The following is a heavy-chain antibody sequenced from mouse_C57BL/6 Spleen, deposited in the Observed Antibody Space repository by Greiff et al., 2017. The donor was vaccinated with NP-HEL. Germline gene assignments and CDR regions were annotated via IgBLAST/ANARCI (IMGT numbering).Heavy chain of an antibody. Sequence: EVMLVESGGGLVQPGGSLSLSCAASGFTFTDYYMSWVRQPPGKALEWLGFIRNKANGYTTEYSASVKGRFTISRDNSQSILYLQMNALRAEDSATDYCARYYYGSSPFDYWGQGTTLTVSS. CDR1: GFTFTDYY. V-gene: IGHV7-3*01. D-gene: IGHD1-1*01. J-gene: IGHJ2*01. CDR2: IRNKANGYTT. CDR3: ARYYYGSSPFDY.